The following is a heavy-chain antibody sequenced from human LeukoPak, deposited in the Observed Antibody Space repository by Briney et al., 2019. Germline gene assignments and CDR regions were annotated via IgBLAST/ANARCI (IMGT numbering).Heavy chain of an antibody. Sequence: PGGSLRLSCAASGFTFSTFAMIWVRQAPGKGLEWVAFIRYDGSNKYYADSVKGRFTISRDNSKNTLYLQMNSLRAEDTAVYYCAKDLAPSIAAAGPYPLDYWGQGTLVTVSS. CDR3: AKDLAPSIAAAGPYPLDY. D-gene: IGHD6-13*01. J-gene: IGHJ4*02. CDR2: IRYDGSNK. CDR1: GFTFSTFA. V-gene: IGHV3-30*02.